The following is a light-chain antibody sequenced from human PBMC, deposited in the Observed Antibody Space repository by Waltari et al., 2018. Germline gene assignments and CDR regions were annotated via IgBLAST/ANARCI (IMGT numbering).Light chain of an antibody. CDR1: QYVRSY. CDR2: DAS. CDR3: QQRSDWLLT. V-gene: IGKV3-11*01. Sequence: SCRASQYVRSYLAWHQQKSGQAPRLPIYDASNRATGIPARFSGGGSGTDFTLTISSLEPEHFAVYYCQQRSDWLLTFGGGTKVEIK. J-gene: IGKJ4*01.